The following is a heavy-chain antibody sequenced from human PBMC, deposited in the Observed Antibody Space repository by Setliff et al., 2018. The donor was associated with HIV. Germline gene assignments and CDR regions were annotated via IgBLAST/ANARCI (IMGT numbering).Heavy chain of an antibody. J-gene: IGHJ4*02. V-gene: IGHV3-74*01. CDR3: ASHSFGISPPGKD. D-gene: IGHD3-16*01. CDR2: ISDDGTST. Sequence: PSETLSLSCAASGFTFNNSHWMHWVRQAPGKGLMWVSHISDDGTSTSYADSVKGRFIMSRDIAKNAVYLQMSSLSVEDTAIYYCASHSFGISPPGKDWGQGTLVTVSS. CDR1: GFTFNNSHW.